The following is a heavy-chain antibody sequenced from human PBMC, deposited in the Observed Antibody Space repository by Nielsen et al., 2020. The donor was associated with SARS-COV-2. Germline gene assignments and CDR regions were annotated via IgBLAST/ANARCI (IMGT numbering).Heavy chain of an antibody. V-gene: IGHV3-23*01. Sequence: GESLKISCAASGFTFSSYAMSWVRQAPGKGLEWVSAISGSGGSTYYADSVKGRFTISRDNSKNTLYLQMNSLRAEDTAVYYCAKDHQGSSWYIGAFDIWGQGTMVTVSS. CDR2: ISGSGGST. D-gene: IGHD6-13*01. J-gene: IGHJ3*02. CDR1: GFTFSSYA. CDR3: AKDHQGSSWYIGAFDI.